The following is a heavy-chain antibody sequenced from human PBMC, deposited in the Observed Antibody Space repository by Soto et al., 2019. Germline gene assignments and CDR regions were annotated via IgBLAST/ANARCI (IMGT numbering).Heavy chain of an antibody. CDR1: GGTFSSYA. J-gene: IGHJ6*02. CDR3: ACFEMATITIYYYYGMDV. Sequence: QVQLVQSGAEVKKPGSSVKVSCKASGGTFSSYAISWVRQAPGQGLEWMGGIIPIFGTANYAQKFQGRVTITADESTNTAYMELSSLRSEDTAVYYCACFEMATITIYYYYGMDVWGQGTTVTVSS. CDR2: IIPIFGTA. V-gene: IGHV1-69*01. D-gene: IGHD5-12*01.